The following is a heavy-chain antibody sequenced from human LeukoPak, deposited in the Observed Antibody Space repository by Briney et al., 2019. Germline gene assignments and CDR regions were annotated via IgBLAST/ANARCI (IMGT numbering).Heavy chain of an antibody. CDR3: ARDIRFEGSGYDSLRNNWFDP. D-gene: IGHD5-12*01. V-gene: IGHV3-7*01. CDR1: GFTFSSYW. CDR2: IKEDGSEK. Sequence: GGSLRLSCAASGFTFSSYWMSWVRQAPGKGLEWVANIKEDGSEKYFVDSVKGRFTISRDNAKNSLHLQMNSLRAEDTALYYCARDIRFEGSGYDSLRNNWFDPWGQGTLVTVSS. J-gene: IGHJ5*02.